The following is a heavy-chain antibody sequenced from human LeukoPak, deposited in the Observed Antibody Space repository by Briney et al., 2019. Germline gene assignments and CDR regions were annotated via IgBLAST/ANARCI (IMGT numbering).Heavy chain of an antibody. D-gene: IGHD4-11*01. Sequence: GASVKVSCKASGYTFTSYDINWVRQATGQGLEWMRWMNPNSGNTGYAQKFQGRVTMTRNTSISTAYMELSSLRSEDTAVYYCARLPFANSNSSPYYYYYMDVWGKGTTVTVSS. CDR2: MNPNSGNT. J-gene: IGHJ6*03. V-gene: IGHV1-8*01. CDR1: GYTFTSYD. CDR3: ARLPFANSNSSPYYYYYMDV.